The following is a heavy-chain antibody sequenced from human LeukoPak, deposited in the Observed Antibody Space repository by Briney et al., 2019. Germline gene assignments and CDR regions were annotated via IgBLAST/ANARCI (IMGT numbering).Heavy chain of an antibody. CDR3: ARVGPGYSSSWSNWFDP. CDR1: GGSVSSGSYY. CDR2: IYYSGST. V-gene: IGHV4-61*01. Sequence: SETLSLTCSVSGGSVSSGSYYWSWIWQPPGKGLEWIGYIYYSGSTNYDPSLKSRVTISVDTSKNQFSLKLSSVTAADTAVYYCARVGPGYSSSWSNWFDPWGQGTLVTVSS. D-gene: IGHD6-13*01. J-gene: IGHJ5*02.